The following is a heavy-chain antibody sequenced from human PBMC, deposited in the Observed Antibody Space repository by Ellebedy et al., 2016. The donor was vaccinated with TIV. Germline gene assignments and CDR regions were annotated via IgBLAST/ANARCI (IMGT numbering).Heavy chain of an antibody. D-gene: IGHD6-13*01. V-gene: IGHV3-30*02. Sequence: GESLKISCAASGFTFSSYGMHWVRQAPGKGLEWVTFIRYDGSDKYYADSVKGRFTISRDNSKNTLYLQMNSLRAEDTAVYYCARDTLAAAGPRYGMDVWGQGTTVTVSS. CDR3: ARDTLAAAGPRYGMDV. CDR1: GFTFSSYG. J-gene: IGHJ6*02. CDR2: IRYDGSDK.